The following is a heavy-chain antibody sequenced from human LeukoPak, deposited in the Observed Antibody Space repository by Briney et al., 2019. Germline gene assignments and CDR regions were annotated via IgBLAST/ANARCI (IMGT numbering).Heavy chain of an antibody. CDR2: ISDSSRYI. CDR3: ARDGMGAWYGLDY. J-gene: IGHJ4*02. V-gene: IGHV3-21*01. Sequence: PGGSLRLSCAASGFTFSSYNMNWVRQAPGKGLEWVSAISDSSRYIYYAGSVKGRFTISRDNTKNSLYLQINSPRAEDTAVYYCARDGMGAWYGLDYWGQGTLVTVSS. D-gene: IGHD6-19*01. CDR1: GFTFSSYN.